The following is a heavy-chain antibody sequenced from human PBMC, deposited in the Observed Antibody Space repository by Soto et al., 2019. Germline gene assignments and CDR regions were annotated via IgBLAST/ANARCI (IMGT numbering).Heavy chain of an antibody. D-gene: IGHD1-7*01. J-gene: IGHJ4*02. CDR1: GFTISTHG. Sequence: QVQLVESGGGVVQPGTSLRLSCAASGFTISTHGMHWVRQAPGKGLEWVANIWYDGSNRLYADSVKGRFTISKDNSNNPLSLQMSSLRAEDTAVYYCAAAPPWNFHFHYWGQGTQVTVSS. CDR2: IWYDGSNR. CDR3: AAAPPWNFHFHY. V-gene: IGHV3-33*01.